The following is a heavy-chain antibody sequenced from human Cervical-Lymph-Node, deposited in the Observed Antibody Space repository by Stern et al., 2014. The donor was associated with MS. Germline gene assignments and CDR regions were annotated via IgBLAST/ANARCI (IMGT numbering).Heavy chain of an antibody. CDR2: IYYSGST. Sequence: QEQLQESGPGLVKPSETLSLTCTVSGGSVSSGSYYCSWIRHPTGKGLEWIGYIYYSGSTNYNPSLKSRVTISVDTSKNQFSLNLSSVTAADTAVYYCARTYSSGWCFDYWGQGTLVTVSS. CDR1: GGSVSSGSYY. D-gene: IGHD6-19*01. V-gene: IGHV4-61*01. CDR3: ARTYSSGWCFDY. J-gene: IGHJ4*02.